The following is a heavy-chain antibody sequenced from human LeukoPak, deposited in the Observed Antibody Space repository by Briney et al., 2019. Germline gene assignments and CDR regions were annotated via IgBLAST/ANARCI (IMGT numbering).Heavy chain of an antibody. D-gene: IGHD6-13*01. CDR3: AKDDFAGSSWYAWKAIYYYYMDV. CDR1: GFTFSSYG. V-gene: IGHV3-30*18. J-gene: IGHJ6*03. CDR2: ISYDGSNK. Sequence: GGSLRLSCAASGFTFSSYGMHWVRQAPGKGLEWVAVISYDGSNKYYADSVKGRFTISRDNSKNTLYLQMNSLRAEDTAVYYCAKDDFAGSSWYAWKAIYYYYMDVWGKGTTVTVSS.